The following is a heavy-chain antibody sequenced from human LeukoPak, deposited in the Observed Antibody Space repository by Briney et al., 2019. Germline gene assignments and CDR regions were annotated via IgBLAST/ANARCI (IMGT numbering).Heavy chain of an antibody. CDR3: ARPTYSSGWSPFDY. CDR2: IKSKTDGGTI. V-gene: IGHV3-15*01. Sequence: GGSLRLSCAASGFTFSNAWMSWVRQAPGKGLEWVGRIKSKTDGGTIDYAAPVKGRFTISRDDSKNTLYLQMNSLRAEDTAVYYCARPTYSSGWSPFDYWGQGTLVTVSS. CDR1: GFTFSNAW. J-gene: IGHJ4*02. D-gene: IGHD6-13*01.